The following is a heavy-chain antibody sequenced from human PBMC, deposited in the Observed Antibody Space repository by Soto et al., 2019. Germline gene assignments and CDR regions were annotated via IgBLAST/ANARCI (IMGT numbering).Heavy chain of an antibody. CDR2: IIHSEST. CDR1: GGSFSAYY. Sequence: TLSLTCAVYGGSFSAYYWSWVRQPPGKGLEWIGEIIHSESTKYNPSLKSRVTISVDTSKNQFSLKLSSVTAADTAVYYCARQRPTDGRWEFANYYGMDVWGQGTPVTVSS. J-gene: IGHJ6*02. CDR3: ARQRPTDGRWEFANYYGMDV. D-gene: IGHD1-26*01. V-gene: IGHV4-34*12.